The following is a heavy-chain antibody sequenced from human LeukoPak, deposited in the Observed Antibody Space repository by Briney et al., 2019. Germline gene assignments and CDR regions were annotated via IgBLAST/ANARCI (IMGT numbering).Heavy chain of an antibody. CDR1: GFTFSSYE. V-gene: IGHV3-48*03. J-gene: IGHJ4*02. D-gene: IGHD1-26*01. Sequence: PGRSLRLSCAASGFTFSSYEMNWVRQAPGNGLEWVSYISSSGSTIYYADSVKGRFTISRDNAKNSLYLQMNSLRAEDTAVYYCARDTSGSYVFDYWGQGTLVTVSS. CDR3: ARDTSGSYVFDY. CDR2: ISSSGSTI.